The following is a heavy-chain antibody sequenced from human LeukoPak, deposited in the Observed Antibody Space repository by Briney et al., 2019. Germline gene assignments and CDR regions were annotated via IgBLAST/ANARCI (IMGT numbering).Heavy chain of an antibody. V-gene: IGHV4-59*01. CDR1: GGSISSYY. D-gene: IGHD3-16*01. CDR3: ARVPVFGGSYFDY. J-gene: IGHJ4*02. Sequence: PSETLSLTCTVSGGSISSYYWSWIRQPPGKGLEWIGYIYYSGSTNYNPPLKSRVTISVDTSKNQFSLKLSSVTAADTAVYYCARVPVFGGSYFDYWGQGTLVTVSS. CDR2: IYYSGST.